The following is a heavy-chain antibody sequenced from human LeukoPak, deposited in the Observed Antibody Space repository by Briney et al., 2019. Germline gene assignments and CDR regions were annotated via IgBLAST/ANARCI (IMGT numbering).Heavy chain of an antibody. D-gene: IGHD4/OR15-4a*01. J-gene: IGHJ4*02. V-gene: IGHV3-53*01. CDR2: IYSGGST. CDR3: ARHYGDYSSFDY. Sequence: GGSLRLSCAASGFTVSSNYMSWVRQAPGKGLEWVSVIYSGGSTYYADSVKGRFTISRDNSKNTLYLQMNSLRAEDTAVYYCARHYGDYSSFDYWGQGTLVTVSS. CDR1: GFTVSSNY.